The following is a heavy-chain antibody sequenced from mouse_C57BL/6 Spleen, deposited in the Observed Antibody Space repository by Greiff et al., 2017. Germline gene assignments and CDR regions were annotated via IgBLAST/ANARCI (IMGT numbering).Heavy chain of an antibody. Sequence: EVKLMASGGGLVKPGGSLKLSCAASGFTFSDYGMHWVRQAPEKGLEWVAYISSGSSTIYYADTVKGRFTISRDNAKNTLFLQMTSLRSEDTAMYYCARGSGNLYYAMDYWGQGTSVTVSS. V-gene: IGHV5-17*01. CDR2: ISSGSSTI. CDR1: GFTFSDYG. CDR3: ARGSGNLYYAMDY. D-gene: IGHD3-2*02. J-gene: IGHJ4*01.